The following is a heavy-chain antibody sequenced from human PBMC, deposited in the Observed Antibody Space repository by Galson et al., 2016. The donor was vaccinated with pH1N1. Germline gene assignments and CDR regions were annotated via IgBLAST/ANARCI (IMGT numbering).Heavy chain of an antibody. CDR2: IYYSGNT. V-gene: IGHV4-61*01. CDR1: HDSVSSGSYF. J-gene: IGHJ5*02. Sequence: LSLTCTVSHDSVSSGSYFWTWIRQPPGKGLEWIGYIYYSGNTNYNPSLKSRVTISIDTSRNQFSLKLSSVTAADTAVYYCAREAGELRGYNLLDPWGRGTLVTVSS. D-gene: IGHD1-1*01. CDR3: AREAGELRGYNLLDP.